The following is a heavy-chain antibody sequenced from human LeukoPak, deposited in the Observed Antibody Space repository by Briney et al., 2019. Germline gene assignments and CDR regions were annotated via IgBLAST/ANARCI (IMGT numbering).Heavy chain of an antibody. CDR2: IKHDGDT. CDR3: SRDRCTSTSCYNWFDP. Sequence: GGSLRLSCAASGYTVSNNDHSWVRRAPGKGLEWISFIKHDGDTRYSDSVKGRFAVSRDNAKNSLYLEMNNLRVDDTAVYYCSRDRCTSTSCYNWFDPRGQGTQVTVSS. J-gene: IGHJ5*02. D-gene: IGHD2-2*01. V-gene: IGHV3-66*01. CDR1: GYTVSNND.